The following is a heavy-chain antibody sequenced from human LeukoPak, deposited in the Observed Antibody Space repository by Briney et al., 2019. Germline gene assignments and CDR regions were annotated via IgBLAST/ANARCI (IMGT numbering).Heavy chain of an antibody. CDR3: AREYGSGSYYESN. D-gene: IGHD3-10*01. J-gene: IGHJ4*02. CDR2: ISSSSSYI. CDR1: GFTFSTYA. Sequence: PGGSLRLSCAASGFTFSTYAMSWVRQAPGKGLEWVSSISSSSSYIYYADSVKGRFTISRDNAKNSLYLQMKSLRAEDTAVYYCAREYGSGSYYESNWGQGTLVTVSS. V-gene: IGHV3-21*01.